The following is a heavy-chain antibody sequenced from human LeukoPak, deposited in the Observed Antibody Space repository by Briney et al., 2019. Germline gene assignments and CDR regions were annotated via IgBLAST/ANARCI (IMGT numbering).Heavy chain of an antibody. CDR1: GFTFSTYA. CDR3: AKAAMVVSPNWFDP. Sequence: GGSLRLSCAASGFTFSTYAMSWVRQAPGKGPEWVSAISGGGSSTYYADSVKGRFTISRDNSKNTLYLQMHSLRVEDTAVYYCAKAAMVVSPNWFDPWGQGTLVTVSS. V-gene: IGHV3-23*01. D-gene: IGHD2-8*02. J-gene: IGHJ5*02. CDR2: ISGGGSST.